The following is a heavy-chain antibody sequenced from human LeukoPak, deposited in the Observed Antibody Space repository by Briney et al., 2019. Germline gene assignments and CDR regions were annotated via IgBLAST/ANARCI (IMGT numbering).Heavy chain of an antibody. J-gene: IGHJ4*02. D-gene: IGHD2-2*01. CDR3: AKDPDSSSTSCHSVDY. CDR2: ISGSGGST. Sequence: GGSLRLSCAASGFTFSSYAMSWVRQAPGKGLEWVSAISGSGGSTYYADSVKGRFTISRDNSKNTLYLQMNSLRAEDTAVYYCAKDPDSSSTSCHSVDYWGQGTLVTVSP. CDR1: GFTFSSYA. V-gene: IGHV3-23*01.